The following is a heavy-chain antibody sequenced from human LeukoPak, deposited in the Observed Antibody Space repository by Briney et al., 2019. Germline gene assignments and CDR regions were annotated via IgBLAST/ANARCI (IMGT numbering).Heavy chain of an antibody. CDR1: GGSISSSSYY. Sequence: PSETLSLTCTVSGGSISSSSYYWGWIRQPPGKGLEWVGSIYYSGSTYYNPSLKSRVTISVDTPKYHFSLKLSSVTAADTAVYYCARRYSRGPNYYDSSGYYPRRAFDIWGQGTMVTVSS. V-gene: IGHV4-39*02. D-gene: IGHD3-22*01. CDR2: IYYSGST. J-gene: IGHJ3*02. CDR3: ARRYSRGPNYYDSSGYYPRRAFDI.